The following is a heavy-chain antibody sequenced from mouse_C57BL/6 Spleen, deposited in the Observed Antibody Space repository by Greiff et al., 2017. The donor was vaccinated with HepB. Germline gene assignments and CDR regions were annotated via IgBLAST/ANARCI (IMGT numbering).Heavy chain of an antibody. D-gene: IGHD2-12*01. Sequence: VQRVESGPGLVAPSQSLSITCTVSGFSLTSYGVDWVRQPPGKGLEWLGVIWGGGSTNYNSALMSRLSISKDNAKSQVFLKMNRLQTDDTAMYYCAKRIDSRRYAMDYWGQGTSVTVSS. CDR1: GFSLTSYG. J-gene: IGHJ4*01. CDR3: AKRIDSRRYAMDY. V-gene: IGHV2-9*01. CDR2: IWGGGST.